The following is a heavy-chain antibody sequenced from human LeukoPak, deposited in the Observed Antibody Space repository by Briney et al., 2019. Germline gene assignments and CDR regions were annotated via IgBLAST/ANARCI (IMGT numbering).Heavy chain of an antibody. CDR3: ARAVSSGWHPYYFDY. D-gene: IGHD6-19*01. Sequence: SETLSLTCTVSGGSVSSGSYYWSWIRQPPGKGLEWIGYIYYSGSTNYNPSLKSRVTISVDTSKNQFSLKLSSVTAADTAVYYCARAVSSGWHPYYFDYWGQGTLVTVSS. V-gene: IGHV4-61*01. CDR1: GGSVSSGSYY. J-gene: IGHJ4*02. CDR2: IYYSGST.